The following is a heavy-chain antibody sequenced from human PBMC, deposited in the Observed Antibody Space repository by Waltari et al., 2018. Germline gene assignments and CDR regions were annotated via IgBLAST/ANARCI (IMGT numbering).Heavy chain of an antibody. J-gene: IGHJ3*02. D-gene: IGHD6-19*01. V-gene: IGHV3-13*01. Sequence: EVQLVESGGDLVQPGGSLRLSCEASGITFSNSDMHWVRQGTGEGLEWVSAIGRGGDTYYSDSVRGRFTISRENAKNSLYLQMNTLRDGDTAVYFCATEVKDDISRGWAFDIWGQGTMVTVSS. CDR1: GITFSNSD. CDR3: ATEVKDDISRGWAFDI. CDR2: IGRGGDT.